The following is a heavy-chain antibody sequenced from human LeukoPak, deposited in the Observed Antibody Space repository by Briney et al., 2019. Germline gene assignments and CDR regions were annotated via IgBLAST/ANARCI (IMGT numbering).Heavy chain of an antibody. J-gene: IGHJ4*02. Sequence: PGGSLRLSCAASGFTFSNFWMHWVRQAPGKGLEWVAVISYDGSNKYYADSVKGRFTISRDNSKNTLYLQMNSLRAEDTAVYYCARDPTYYYDSSGYYPFDYWGQETLVTVSS. D-gene: IGHD3-22*01. CDR3: ARDPTYYYDSSGYYPFDY. V-gene: IGHV3-30*03. CDR1: GFTFSNFW. CDR2: ISYDGSNK.